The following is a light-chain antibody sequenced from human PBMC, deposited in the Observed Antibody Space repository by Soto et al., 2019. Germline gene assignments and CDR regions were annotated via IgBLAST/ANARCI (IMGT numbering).Light chain of an antibody. V-gene: IGLV1-47*01. CDR1: SSNIGSNY. CDR2: RNN. J-gene: IGLJ1*01. Sequence: PSASRAPGEGSPITRSQNSSNIGSNYVYWYQQLPGTAPKLLIYRNNQRPSGVPDRFSGSKSGTSASLAISGLRSEDEGDYYCAAWDDSLSGPYVFGTGTKVTVL. CDR3: AAWDDSLSGPYV.